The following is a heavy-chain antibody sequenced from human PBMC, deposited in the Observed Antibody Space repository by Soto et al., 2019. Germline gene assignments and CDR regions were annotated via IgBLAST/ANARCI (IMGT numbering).Heavy chain of an antibody. CDR3: ARALEGAGTYPLDY. D-gene: IGHD6-13*01. Sequence: ASVKVSCKTSGYTFTGHYMHWVRQAPGQGLEWMGWLNPNSGATLYAQKFQGRVTMTRDTSIATAYMEVTGLTYDDTAVFYCARALEGAGTYPLDYWGQGTLVTVSS. J-gene: IGHJ4*02. CDR2: LNPNSGAT. V-gene: IGHV1-2*02. CDR1: GYTFTGHY.